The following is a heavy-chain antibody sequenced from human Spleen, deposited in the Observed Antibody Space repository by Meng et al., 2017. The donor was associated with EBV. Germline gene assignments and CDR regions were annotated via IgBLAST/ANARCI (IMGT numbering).Heavy chain of an antibody. J-gene: IGHJ4*02. CDR3: ARDLGFCSSANCYIPDD. V-gene: IGHV1-2*06. Sequence: QVQLVQSGAEVKKPGASVKFSCRASGYTFTTYALHWVRQAPGQSLEWVGRINPDSGDTNYAQNFQGRVTMTRDTSISTAYMELSRLRSDDTAVYYCARDLGFCSSANCYIPDDWGQGTLVTVSS. CDR2: INPDSGDT. D-gene: IGHD2-2*02. CDR1: GYTFTTYA.